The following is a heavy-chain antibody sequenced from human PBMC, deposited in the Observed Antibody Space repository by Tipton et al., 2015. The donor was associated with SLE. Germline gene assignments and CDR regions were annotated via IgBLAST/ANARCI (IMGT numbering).Heavy chain of an antibody. V-gene: IGHV4-59*11. CDR2: FYYGGIS. D-gene: IGHD2-2*01. CDR1: GGSISSHY. Sequence: GLVKPSETLSLTCTVSGGSISSHYWSWIRQPPGKGLEWIGNFYYGGISNYNPSLRSRVTISEDTSKNQFSLRLSSVTAADTAVYYCARDGGDSKPASFWFFDLWGRGTLVTVSS. CDR3: ARDGGDSKPASFWFFDL. J-gene: IGHJ2*01.